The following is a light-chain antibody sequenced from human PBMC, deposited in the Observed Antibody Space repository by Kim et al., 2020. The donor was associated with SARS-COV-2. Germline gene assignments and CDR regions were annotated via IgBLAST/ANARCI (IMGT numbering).Light chain of an antibody. CDR1: QSVSSY. CDR3: QQRSNWPIT. Sequence: LSPGERATLSCRASQSVSSYLAWYQQKPGQAPRLLIYDASNRATGIPARFSGSGSGTDFTLTISSLEPEDYAVYYCQQRSNWPITFGQGTRLEIK. CDR2: DAS. V-gene: IGKV3-11*01. J-gene: IGKJ5*01.